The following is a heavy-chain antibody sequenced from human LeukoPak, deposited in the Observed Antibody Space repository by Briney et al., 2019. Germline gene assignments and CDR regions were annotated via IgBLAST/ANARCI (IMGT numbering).Heavy chain of an antibody. J-gene: IGHJ3*02. CDR1: GFTFSDYW. Sequence: GGSLRLSCAASGFTFSDYWMHWVRQAPGKGLVWVSRINGDGSSTNYADSVKGRFTISRDNAKNTLYLQMNSLRAEDTAVYYCARFRGAHWYESPYDAFDIWGQGTMVTVSS. CDR3: ARFRGAHWYESPYDAFDI. CDR2: INGDGSST. D-gene: IGHD1-1*01. V-gene: IGHV3-74*01.